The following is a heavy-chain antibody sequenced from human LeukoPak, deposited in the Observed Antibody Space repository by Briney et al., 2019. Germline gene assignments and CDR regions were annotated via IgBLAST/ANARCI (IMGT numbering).Heavy chain of an antibody. CDR3: AKDRGTATYYYYGMDV. V-gene: IGHV3-30*18. CDR1: GFTFSSYG. D-gene: IGHD1-1*01. CDR2: ISYDGSNK. J-gene: IGHJ6*02. Sequence: PGRSLRLSCAASGFTFSSYGMHWVRQAPGKGLEWVAVISYDGSNKYYADSVKGRFTISRDNSKNTLYLQMNSLRAEDTAVYYCAKDRGTATYYYYGMDVWGQGTTVTVSS.